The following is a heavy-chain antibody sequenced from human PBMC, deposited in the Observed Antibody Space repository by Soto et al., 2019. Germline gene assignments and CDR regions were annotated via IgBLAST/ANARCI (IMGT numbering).Heavy chain of an antibody. CDR2: IIPILGIA. CDR1: GGTFSSYT. J-gene: IGHJ3*02. Sequence: SVKVSCKASGGTFSSYTISLVRQAPGQGLEWMGRIIPILGIANYAQKFQGRVTITADKSTSTAYMELSSLRSEDTAVYYCARDRCSSTSCYGAFDIWGQGTMVTVSS. D-gene: IGHD2-2*01. CDR3: ARDRCSSTSCYGAFDI. V-gene: IGHV1-69*04.